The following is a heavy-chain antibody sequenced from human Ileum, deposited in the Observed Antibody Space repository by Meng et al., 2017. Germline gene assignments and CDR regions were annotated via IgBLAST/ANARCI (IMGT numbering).Heavy chain of an antibody. CDR1: GWSFSANY. Sequence: QVQLQQWGAGLLKPPETLSLTCGVYGWSFSANYWTWIRQPPGKGLEWIGEINHNGNTNYKPSLKSRVTISVDTSKKQFSLRLTSVTAADTAVYYCASARYDNWGQGTLVTVSS. CDR2: INHNGNT. V-gene: IGHV4-34*01. J-gene: IGHJ4*02. CDR3: ASARYDN.